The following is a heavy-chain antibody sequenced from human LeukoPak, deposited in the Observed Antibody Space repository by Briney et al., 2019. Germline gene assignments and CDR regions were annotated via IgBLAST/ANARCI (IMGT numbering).Heavy chain of an antibody. Sequence: PADSLRLLRAQPGLTLSSFGMVWVRQAPGKALDWLTLMWYDGRNNYYADSVKGRFTISRDNSKNTVYLQMNSLRGEDTAVYYCARDSGTYYDILTGYYPDYWGQGTLVTVSS. V-gene: IGHV3-33*01. CDR3: ARDSGTYYDILTGYYPDY. J-gene: IGHJ4*02. CDR2: MWYDGRNN. CDR1: GLTLSSFG. D-gene: IGHD3-9*01.